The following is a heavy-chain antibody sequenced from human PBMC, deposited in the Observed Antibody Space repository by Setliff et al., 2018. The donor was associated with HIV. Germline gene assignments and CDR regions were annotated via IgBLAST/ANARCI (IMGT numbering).Heavy chain of an antibody. V-gene: IGHV3-23*01. CDR1: GFTFSTYA. CDR3: ARSGGDCSGVSCYSLWFDP. J-gene: IGHJ5*02. D-gene: IGHD2-15*01. Sequence: PGGSLRLSCAASGFTFSTYAMSWVRQAPGKGLAWVSTISGSGGNTYYPDSVKGRFTISRDNSKNTLYLQINSLRTEDTAVYYCARSGGDCSGVSCYSLWFDPWGQGTLVTVSS. CDR2: ISGSGGNT.